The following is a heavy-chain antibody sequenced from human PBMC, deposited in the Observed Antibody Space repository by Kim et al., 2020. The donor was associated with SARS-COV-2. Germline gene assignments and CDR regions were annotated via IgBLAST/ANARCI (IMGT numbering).Heavy chain of an antibody. CDR3: ARDPYYDSIWGSYQPNWFDP. D-gene: IGHD3-16*02. Sequence: ASVKVSCKSSGYLFASYGISWVRQASGQGLEWMGWISPYNGNTNYAPNFQGRVTMTTDTSTSTAYMELRSLRSDDTAVYYCARDPYYDSIWGSYQPNWFDPWGQGTLVTVSS. J-gene: IGHJ5*02. CDR1: GYLFASYG. CDR2: ISPYNGNT. V-gene: IGHV1-18*01.